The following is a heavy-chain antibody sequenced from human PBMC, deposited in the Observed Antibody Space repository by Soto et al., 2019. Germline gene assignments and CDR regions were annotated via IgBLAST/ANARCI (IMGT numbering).Heavy chain of an antibody. CDR2: INPSGDST. CDR3: ARVRDGYNYNSFDY. V-gene: IGHV1-46*01. D-gene: IGHD5-12*01. Sequence: ASVKVSCKAAAYTLTTYYVQWVRQAPGQGLEWMGVINPSGDSTNYAQKFQGRVTMTRDTSRNTVYMELSSLRSEDTAVYYCARVRDGYNYNSFDYWGQGTLVTVSS. CDR1: AYTLTTYY. J-gene: IGHJ4*02.